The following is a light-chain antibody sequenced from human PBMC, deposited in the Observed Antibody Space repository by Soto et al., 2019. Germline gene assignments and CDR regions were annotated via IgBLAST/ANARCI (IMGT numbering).Light chain of an antibody. CDR1: ISDVGAYDY. CDR3: SSYASSTTVL. J-gene: IGLJ2*01. Sequence: QSALTQPASVSGSPGQSITISCTGTISDVGAYDYVSWYQQHPGKAPKLMIYAVSSRPSGVSNRFSGSKSGNTASLTISGLQDEDEADYYCSSYASSTTVLFGGGTKVTVL. CDR2: AVS. V-gene: IGLV2-14*03.